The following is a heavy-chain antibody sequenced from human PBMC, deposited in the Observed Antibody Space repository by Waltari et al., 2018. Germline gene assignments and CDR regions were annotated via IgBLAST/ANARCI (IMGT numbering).Heavy chain of an antibody. CDR2: VHYTGNP. CDR1: GCSISTNNFY. V-gene: IGHV4-39*01. J-gene: IGHJ6*03. Sequence: QLQLQESGPGLVKSSETLSLICSVPGCSISTNNFYWGWIRQPPGKGLEWIGSVHYTGNPYYNPPLKHRVTISVDSSKNEFSLRLRSVTASDTAVYYCARLFNHYIDVWGRGTAVTVSS. CDR3: ARLFNHYIDV.